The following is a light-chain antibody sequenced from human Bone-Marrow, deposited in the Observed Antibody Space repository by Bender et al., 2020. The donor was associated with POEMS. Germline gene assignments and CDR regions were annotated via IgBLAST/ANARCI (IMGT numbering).Light chain of an antibody. CDR1: DIGSKS. CDR2: EDS. V-gene: IGLV3-21*02. J-gene: IGLJ1*01. Sequence: SYVLTQPPSVSVAPGQTARITCGGNDIGSKSVHWYQQKPGQAPVLVVYEDSDRPSGIPERFSGSSSGNTATLTISETQAMDEADYHCQAWDSSTRVFGTGTKVTVL. CDR3: QAWDSSTRV.